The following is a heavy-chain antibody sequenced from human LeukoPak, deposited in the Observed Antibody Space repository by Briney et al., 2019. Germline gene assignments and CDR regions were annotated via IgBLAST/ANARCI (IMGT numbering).Heavy chain of an antibody. CDR1: GFTFRDYD. CDR2: ISADTTTI. V-gene: IGHV3-48*03. D-gene: IGHD4/OR15-4a*01. J-gene: IGHJ4*02. CDR3: ARASGANYLLY. Sequence: GGSLRLSCAASGFTFRDYDMNWVRQAPGKGLEWVSYISADTTTIYQAGPVRGRFTISRDNAKNSLYLQMNSLRAEDTAVYYCARASGANYLLYWGQGTRVTVSS.